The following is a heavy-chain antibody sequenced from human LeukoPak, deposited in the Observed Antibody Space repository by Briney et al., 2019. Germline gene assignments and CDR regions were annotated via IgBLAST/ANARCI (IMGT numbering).Heavy chain of an antibody. CDR3: ASLRYNWNYGGYFDY. D-gene: IGHD1-7*01. CDR1: GGSFSGYY. V-gene: IGHV4-34*01. Sequence: PSETLSLTCAVYGGSFSGYYWSWIRQPPGKGLEWIGEINHSGSTNYNPSLKSRVTISVDTSKNQFSLKLSSVTAADTAVYYCASLRYNWNYGGYFDYWGQGTLVTVSS. J-gene: IGHJ4*02. CDR2: INHSGST.